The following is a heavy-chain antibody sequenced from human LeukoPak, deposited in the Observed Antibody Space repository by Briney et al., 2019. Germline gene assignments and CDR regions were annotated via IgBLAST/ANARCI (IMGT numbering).Heavy chain of an antibody. D-gene: IGHD3-10*01. V-gene: IGHV4-4*02. Sequence: SGTLSLTCAVYGVSISSDNWWTWVRQPPGKGLEWIGETHRSGDTKYDPSLNGRVTISMDNSKNQLSLNLISVAAADTAIYFCATRHHSRTYMVPLDSWGQGTLVTVSS. CDR2: THRSGDT. J-gene: IGHJ4*02. CDR3: ATRHHSRTYMVPLDS. CDR1: GVSISSDNW.